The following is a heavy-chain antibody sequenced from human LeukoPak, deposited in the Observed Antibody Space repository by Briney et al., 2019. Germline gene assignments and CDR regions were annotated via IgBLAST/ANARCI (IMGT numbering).Heavy chain of an antibody. CDR1: GFTFSSYE. CDR2: ISTSSSYI. Sequence: GGSLRLSCAASGFTFSSYEMNWVRQAPGKGLEWVSSISTSSSYIYYADSVKGRFTISRHNAKNSLYLQMNSLRAEDTAVYYCVRVESVVATTADAFDIWGQGTMVTVSS. V-gene: IGHV3-21*01. J-gene: IGHJ3*02. CDR3: VRVESVVATTADAFDI. D-gene: IGHD5-12*01.